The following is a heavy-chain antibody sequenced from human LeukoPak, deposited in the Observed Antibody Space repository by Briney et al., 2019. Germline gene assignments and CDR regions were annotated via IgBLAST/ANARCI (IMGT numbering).Heavy chain of an antibody. V-gene: IGHV4-39*01. J-gene: IGHJ3*02. CDR2: IYYSGST. Sequence: SETLSLTXTVSGGSISSSSYYWGWISQPPGKGLEWIGSIYYSGSTYYNPSLKSRVTISVDTSKNQFSLKLSSVTAADTAVYYCARRRRYCSGGSCYDAFDIWGQGTMVTVSS. D-gene: IGHD2-15*01. CDR1: GGSISSSSYY. CDR3: ARRRRYCSGGSCYDAFDI.